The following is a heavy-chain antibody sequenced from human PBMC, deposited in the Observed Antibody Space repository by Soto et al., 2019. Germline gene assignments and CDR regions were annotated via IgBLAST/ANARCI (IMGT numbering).Heavy chain of an antibody. Sequence: ASVKVSCKASGYMFTKSAMHWVRQAPGQRLEWMGWISGDSGNTKYSPKLQDRVTITRDTSTSTAYMELSSLRSEDTALYYCARDGVAAGNINFDYWGQGTLVTVSS. J-gene: IGHJ4*01. D-gene: IGHD6-19*01. CDR1: GYMFTKSA. V-gene: IGHV1-3*01. CDR2: ISGDSGNT. CDR3: ARDGVAAGNINFDY.